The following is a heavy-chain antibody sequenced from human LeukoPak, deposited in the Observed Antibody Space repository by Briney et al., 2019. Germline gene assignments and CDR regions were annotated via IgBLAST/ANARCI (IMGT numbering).Heavy chain of an antibody. CDR1: GYTFTSYG. D-gene: IGHD2-2*01. CDR3: ARDHIVVVPAAPDY. J-gene: IGHJ4*02. CDR2: ISAYNGNT. Sequence: ASVKVSCKASGYTFTSYGISWVRQAPGQGLEWMGWISAYNGNTNYAQKLQGRVTMTTDTSTSTAYMELRSLRSDDTAVYYCARDHIVVVPAAPDYWGQGTLVTVSS. V-gene: IGHV1-18*01.